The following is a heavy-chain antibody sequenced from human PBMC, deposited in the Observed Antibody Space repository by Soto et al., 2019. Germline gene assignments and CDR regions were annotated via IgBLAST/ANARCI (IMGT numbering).Heavy chain of an antibody. V-gene: IGHV6-1*01. CDR3: ASSSTAMVFGGPHAFEI. CDR1: GDSVSSNSAA. Sequence: SQTLSLTCAISGDSVSSNSAAWNWIRQSPSRGLEWLGRTYYRSKWYNDYAVSVKSRITINPDTSKNQFSLQLNSVTPEDTAVYYCASSSTAMVFGGPHAFEIWGQGTMVTVSS. CDR2: TYYRSKWYN. D-gene: IGHD5-18*01. J-gene: IGHJ3*02.